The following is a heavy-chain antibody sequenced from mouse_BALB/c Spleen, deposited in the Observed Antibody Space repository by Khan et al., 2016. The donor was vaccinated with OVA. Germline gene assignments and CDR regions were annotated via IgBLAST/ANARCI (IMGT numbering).Heavy chain of an antibody. Sequence: EVKLVESGGGLVKPGGSLKLSCAASGFTFSSYAMSWVRQTPETRLEWVASISSGGFTYYPDSVKGRFTLSRDNARDILYLQMSSLRSEYTAIYYCTEGLVLYYFDYWGQGTTLTVSS. CDR1: GFTFSSYA. D-gene: IGHD3-3*01. CDR3: TEGLVLYYFDY. CDR2: ISSGGFT. J-gene: IGHJ2*01. V-gene: IGHV5-6-5*01.